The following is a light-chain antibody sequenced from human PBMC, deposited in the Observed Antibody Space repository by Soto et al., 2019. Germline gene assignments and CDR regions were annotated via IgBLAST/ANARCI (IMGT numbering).Light chain of an antibody. CDR2: DAS. V-gene: IGKV1-5*01. CDR1: QSISSW. J-gene: IGKJ4*01. CDR3: QQYNSYPGT. Sequence: DIQMTQSPSTLSASVGDRVTITCRASQSISSWLAWYQQRPGRAPEVLIYDASSLESGVPSRFSGSGSGTEFTLTISSLQPDDFATYYCQQYNSYPGTFGGGTKVDIK.